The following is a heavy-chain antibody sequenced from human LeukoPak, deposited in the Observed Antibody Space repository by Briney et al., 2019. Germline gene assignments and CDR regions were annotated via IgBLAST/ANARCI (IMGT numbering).Heavy chain of an antibody. D-gene: IGHD6-6*01. V-gene: IGHV4-59*01. Sequence: SETLSLTCTVSGGSISTYYWSWIRQTPGKGLEWIGYIHYSGSTNYNPSLNSRVTISVGTSKNQFSLKVNSVTAADTAVYYCARGTHSSSPIPLDYWGQGTLVTVSS. J-gene: IGHJ4*02. CDR3: ARGTHSSSPIPLDY. CDR1: GGSISTYY. CDR2: IHYSGST.